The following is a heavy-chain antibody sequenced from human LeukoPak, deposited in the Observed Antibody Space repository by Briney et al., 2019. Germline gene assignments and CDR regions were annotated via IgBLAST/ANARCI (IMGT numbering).Heavy chain of an antibody. CDR2: INSDGSST. V-gene: IGHV3-74*01. CDR1: GFTFSSYW. D-gene: IGHD3-9*01. CDR3: ARETNEYDILTGYYQRCFGY. J-gene: IGHJ4*02. Sequence: GGSLRLSCAASGFTFSSYWMHWVRQAPGKGLVWVSRINSDGSSTSYADSVKGRFTISRDNAKNTLYLQMNSLRAEDTAVYYCARETNEYDILTGYYQRCFGYWGQGTLVTVSS.